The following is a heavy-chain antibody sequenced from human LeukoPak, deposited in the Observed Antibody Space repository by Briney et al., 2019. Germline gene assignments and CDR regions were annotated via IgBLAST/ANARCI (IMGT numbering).Heavy chain of an antibody. CDR1: GFTFSSYW. D-gene: IGHD3-10*02. J-gene: IGHJ4*02. CDR2: INSDGSST. V-gene: IGHV3-74*01. CDR3: ARVVRGVIITEPYYFDY. Sequence: PGGSLRLSCAASGFTFSSYWMHWVRQAPGQGLVWVSRINSDGSSTSYADSVKGRVTIYRDNAKNTLYLQMNSLRAEDTAVYYCARVVRGVIITEPYYFDYWGEGTLVSVSS.